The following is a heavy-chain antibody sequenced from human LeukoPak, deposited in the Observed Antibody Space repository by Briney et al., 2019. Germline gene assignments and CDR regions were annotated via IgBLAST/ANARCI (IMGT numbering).Heavy chain of an antibody. D-gene: IGHD2-15*01. V-gene: IGHV3-23*01. CDR1: GFTLSSYG. CDR2: ISGSGGSA. CDR3: AKPHTPYCSSGSCYLFDS. Sequence: GGSLRLSCAASGFTLSSYGMSWVRQAPGKGLEWVSTISGSGGSAYYADSVKGRLTISRDNSNNTLYLQMNSLSAEDTAVYFCAKPHTPYCSSGSCYLFDSWGQGTLVTVSS. J-gene: IGHJ4*02.